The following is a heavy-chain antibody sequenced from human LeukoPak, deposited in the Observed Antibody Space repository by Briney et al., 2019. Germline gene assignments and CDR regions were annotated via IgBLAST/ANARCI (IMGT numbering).Heavy chain of an antibody. CDR3: ARETWCSSSAGGFDP. Sequence: PGRSLRLSCAASGFTFSSYAMHWVRQAPGKGLEWVAVISYDGSNKYYADSVKGRFTISRDNSKNTLYLQMGSLRAEDTAIYYCARETWCSSSAGGFDPWGQGTLVTVSS. CDR2: ISYDGSNK. CDR1: GFTFSSYA. V-gene: IGHV3-30-3*01. J-gene: IGHJ5*02. D-gene: IGHD6-19*01.